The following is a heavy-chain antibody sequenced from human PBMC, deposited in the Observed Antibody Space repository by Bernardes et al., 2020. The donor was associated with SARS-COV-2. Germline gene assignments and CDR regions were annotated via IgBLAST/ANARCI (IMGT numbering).Heavy chain of an antibody. CDR2: ISYEGSKK. Sequence: PGGSLRLPCAASGFAFTNFVMHWVRESPGKGLEWVAVISYEGSKKYYRDSVEGRFIISKDSSKNTVYLQMNSLRTEDTGVYYCAKVQAFFWIRPYNSGMDVWGRGTTVTVSS. D-gene: IGHD3-3*02. CDR1: GFAFTNFV. V-gene: IGHV3-30*18. J-gene: IGHJ6*02. CDR3: AKVQAFFWIRPYNSGMDV.